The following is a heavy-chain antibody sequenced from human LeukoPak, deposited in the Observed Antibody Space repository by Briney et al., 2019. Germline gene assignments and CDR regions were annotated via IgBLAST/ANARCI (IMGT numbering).Heavy chain of an antibody. J-gene: IGHJ4*02. D-gene: IGHD2-15*01. Sequence: DPGGSLRLSCTASGFTFSNYAMSWVRQAPGKGLEWVSTISGSDGSTYYADSVKGRFTISRDNPKNTLYLQMNSLRVEDTAIYYCAKGRGYCTGGSCYSDYWGQGTLVTVSS. CDR2: ISGSDGST. CDR3: AKGRGYCTGGSCYSDY. CDR1: GFTFSNYA. V-gene: IGHV3-23*01.